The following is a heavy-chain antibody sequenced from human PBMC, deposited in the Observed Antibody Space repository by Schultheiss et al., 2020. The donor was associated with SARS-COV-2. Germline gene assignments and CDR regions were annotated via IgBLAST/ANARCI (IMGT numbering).Heavy chain of an antibody. CDR1: GYTFTGYY. CDR2: INPNSGGT. Sequence: ASVKVSCKASGYTFTGYYMHWVRQAPGQGLEWMGWINPNSGGTNYAQKFQGRVTMTRDTSISTAYMELSSLRAEDTAVYYCARDGPGSYFPSYYYYGMDVWGQGTTVTVAS. CDR3: ARDGPGSYFPSYYYYGMDV. J-gene: IGHJ6*02. V-gene: IGHV1-2*02. D-gene: IGHD1-26*01.